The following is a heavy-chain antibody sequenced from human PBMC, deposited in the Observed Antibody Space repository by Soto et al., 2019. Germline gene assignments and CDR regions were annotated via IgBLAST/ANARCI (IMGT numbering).Heavy chain of an antibody. Sequence: SGPTLVTPTQTLTLTCTFSGFSLTTNGMCLSWIRQPPGKALEWLALIDWDDNTYYSTSLNNRLTLSKDTSKNQVVLLVRHMGPVDTATYYCARIPCGNYYTENFFDPWGQGIPVTVSS. CDR1: GFSLTTNGMC. CDR2: IDWDDNT. J-gene: IGHJ5*02. D-gene: IGHD3-22*01. V-gene: IGHV2-70*01. CDR3: ARIPCGNYYTENFFDP.